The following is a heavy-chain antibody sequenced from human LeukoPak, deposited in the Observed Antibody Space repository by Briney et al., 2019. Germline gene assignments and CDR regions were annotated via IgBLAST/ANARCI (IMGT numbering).Heavy chain of an antibody. J-gene: IGHJ4*02. CDR1: GFIFSDYY. CDR3: ARRYCTPSSCYSDY. Sequence: PGGSLRLSCAASGFIFSDYYMSWIRQAPGKGLEWVSFISDGGRPLHYADSVKGRFTISRDNAKNPLYLQMNSLRDEDTAVYFCARRYCTPSSCYSDYWGQGALVTVSS. V-gene: IGHV3-11*01. D-gene: IGHD2-8*01. CDR2: ISDGGRPL.